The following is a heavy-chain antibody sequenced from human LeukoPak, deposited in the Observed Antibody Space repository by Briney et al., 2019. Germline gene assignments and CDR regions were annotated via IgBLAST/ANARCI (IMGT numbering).Heavy chain of an antibody. CDR1: GYTFTGYY. D-gene: IGHD3-10*01. CDR2: INPNSGGT. J-gene: IGHJ4*02. V-gene: IGHV1-2*02. CDR3: ARALKHYYGSGSYYQANYYFDY. Sequence: ASVKVSCKASGYTFTGYYMHWVRQAPGQGLEWMGWINPNSGGTNYAQKFQGRVTITRDTSISTAYMELSRLRSDDPAVYYCARALKHYYGSGSYYQANYYFDYWGQGTLVTVSS.